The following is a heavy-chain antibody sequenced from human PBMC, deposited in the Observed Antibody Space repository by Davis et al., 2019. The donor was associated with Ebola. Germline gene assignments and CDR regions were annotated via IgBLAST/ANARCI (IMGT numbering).Heavy chain of an antibody. Sequence: GESLKISCAASGFTFNNYWMSWVRQVPGRGLEWVANIQQDGGDKHYLESVKGRFTISRDGAENSLYLQMNSLRVEDTAVYFCARYSYDTSGYFWDLWGQGTLVTVSS. CDR3: ARYSYDTSGYFWDL. D-gene: IGHD3-22*01. CDR1: GFTFNNYW. V-gene: IGHV3-7*01. J-gene: IGHJ5*02. CDR2: IQQDGGDK.